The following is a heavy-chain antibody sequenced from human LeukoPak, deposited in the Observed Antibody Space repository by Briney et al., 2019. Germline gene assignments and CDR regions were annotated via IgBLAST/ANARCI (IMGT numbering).Heavy chain of an antibody. D-gene: IGHD2/OR15-2a*01. CDR2: IYTSGST. CDR1: GGSFSSYY. J-gene: IGHJ3*02. Sequence: SETLSLTCTVSGGSFSSYYWSWIRQPPGKGLEWIGYIYTSGSTNYNPSLKSRVTISVDTSKNQFSLRLSSVTAADTAVYYCARHSDFSLPPDAFDIWGQGTMVTVSS. CDR3: ARHSDFSLPPDAFDI. V-gene: IGHV4-4*09.